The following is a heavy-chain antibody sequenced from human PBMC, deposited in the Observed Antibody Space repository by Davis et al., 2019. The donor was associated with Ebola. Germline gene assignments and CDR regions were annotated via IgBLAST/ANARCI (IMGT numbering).Heavy chain of an antibody. V-gene: IGHV4-59*01. CDR3: ARDRYTDFYYYYGMDV. Sequence: SETLSLTCTVSGGSITSSYWSWIRQPPGKGLEWIGYIYYSGSTNYNPSLKSRVTISVDTSKNQFSLKLSSVTAADTAVYYCARDRYTDFYYYYGMDVWGQGTTVTVSS. J-gene: IGHJ6*02. CDR2: IYYSGST. CDR1: GGSITSSY. D-gene: IGHD1-1*01.